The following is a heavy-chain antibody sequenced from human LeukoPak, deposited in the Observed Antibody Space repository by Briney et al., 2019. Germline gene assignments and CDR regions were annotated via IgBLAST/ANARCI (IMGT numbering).Heavy chain of an antibody. CDR1: GGSISSSSYY. CDR3: ARLHYYHILTGYYPRLFDY. CDR2: IYYSGST. J-gene: IGHJ4*02. Sequence: SETLSLTCTVSGGSISSSSYYWGWIRQPPGKGLEWIGSIYYSGSTYYNPSLKSRVTISVDTSKNQFSLKLSSVTAADTAVYYCARLHYYHILTGYYPRLFDYWGQGTLVTVSS. V-gene: IGHV4-39*01. D-gene: IGHD3-9*01.